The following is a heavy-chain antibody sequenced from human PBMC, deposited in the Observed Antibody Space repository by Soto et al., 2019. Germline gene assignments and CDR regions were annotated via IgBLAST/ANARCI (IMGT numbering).Heavy chain of an antibody. V-gene: IGHV3-64D*06. CDR1: GFIFSEST. CDR3: VKQAHGLDGVAFDY. Sequence: GGSLRLSCSAPGFIFSESTIYWVRPVPGKGLEAISAVSTSGRSTYYADSVKDRFTISRDNSKNTLFLQMGSLRPEDTAIYYCVKQAHGLDGVAFDYWGQGTQVTVSS. J-gene: IGHJ4*02. D-gene: IGHD2-15*01. CDR2: VSTSGRST.